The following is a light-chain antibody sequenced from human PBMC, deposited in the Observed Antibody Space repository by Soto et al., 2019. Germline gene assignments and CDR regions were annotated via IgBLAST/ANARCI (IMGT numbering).Light chain of an antibody. CDR2: DVS. Sequence: QSVLTQPASVSGSPGQSITISCTGTSSDVGGYNYVSWYQQHPGKAPKLMIYDVSNRPSGVSNRFSDSKSGNTASLTISGLQAEDEADYYCSSYSSSSTLEVGGGTKLTVL. CDR1: SSDVGGYNY. V-gene: IGLV2-14*01. J-gene: IGLJ2*01. CDR3: SSYSSSSTLE.